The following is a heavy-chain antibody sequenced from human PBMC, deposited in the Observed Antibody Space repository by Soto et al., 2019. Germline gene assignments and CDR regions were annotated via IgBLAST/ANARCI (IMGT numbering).Heavy chain of an antibody. CDR3: ARTQRRSIFGVVIPGLLAP. V-gene: IGHV1-8*01. J-gene: IGHJ5*02. D-gene: IGHD3-3*01. CDR2: MNPNSGNT. Sequence: ASVKVSCKASGYTFTSYDINWVRQATGQGLEWMGWMNPNSGNTGYAQKFQGRVTMTRNTSISTAYMELSSLRSEDTAVYYCARTQRRSIFGVVIPGLLAPCGQGTLVPGSS. CDR1: GYTFTSYD.